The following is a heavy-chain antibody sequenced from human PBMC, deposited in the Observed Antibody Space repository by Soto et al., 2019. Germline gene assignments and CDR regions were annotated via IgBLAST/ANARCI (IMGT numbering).Heavy chain of an antibody. J-gene: IGHJ3*02. CDR1: GFSVSSYA. D-gene: IGHD4-17*01. CDR3: ARAATRAETSSAFDI. Sequence: SLGLSWAASGFSVSSYAMHWLREAPARGLEWVTVISYDGSNKCYAVSVEGRSTIFTEKSKNSLYLHTPSLRAEDTAVYYRARAATRAETSSAFDIWGPGTM. V-gene: IGHV3-30*14. CDR2: ISYDGSNK.